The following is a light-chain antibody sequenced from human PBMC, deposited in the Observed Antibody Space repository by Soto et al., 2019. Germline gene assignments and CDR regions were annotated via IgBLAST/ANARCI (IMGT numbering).Light chain of an antibody. J-gene: IGKJ1*01. CDR1: QTISSW. CDR3: QQSYSTPRT. Sequence: DIQMTQSHSTLSGSLGDRFTITCLASQTISSWLAWYQQKPGKAPKLLIYKASTLKSGVPSRFSGSGSGTDFTLTISSLQPEDFATYYCQQSYSTPRTFGQGTKV. V-gene: IGKV1-5*03. CDR2: KAS.